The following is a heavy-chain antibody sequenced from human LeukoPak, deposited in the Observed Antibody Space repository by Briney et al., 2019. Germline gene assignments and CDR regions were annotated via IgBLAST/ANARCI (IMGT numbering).Heavy chain of an antibody. V-gene: IGHV3-30*04. CDR1: EFTFISYA. Sequence: GRSLRLSCVASEFTFISYAIHWVRQAPGKGLEWVSVISYDGRTTYLSDSVKGRFSTSRDNSKNTVNLQMNSLRDEDTAVYYCARDPSRLLNGGRLDFWGQGTLVTVSS. CDR2: ISYDGRTT. D-gene: IGHD7-27*01. CDR3: ARDPSRLLNGGRLDF. J-gene: IGHJ4*02.